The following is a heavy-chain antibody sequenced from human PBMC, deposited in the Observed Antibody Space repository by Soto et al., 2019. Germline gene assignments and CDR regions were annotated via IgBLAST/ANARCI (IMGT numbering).Heavy chain of an antibody. V-gene: IGHV2-5*02. CDR2: IYWDDDK. CDR3: AHSRCGGDCLQSYSSHYYYGMDV. D-gene: IGHD2-21*02. J-gene: IGHJ6*02. Sequence: SGPTLVNPTQTLTLTCTFSGFSLNTRGVGVGWIRQPPGEALEWLALIYWDDDKRYSPSLESRLTITKDTSKNQVVLTMTNMDPVDTATYYCAHSRCGGDCLQSYSSHYYYGMDVWGQGTTVTVSS. CDR1: GFSLNTRGVG.